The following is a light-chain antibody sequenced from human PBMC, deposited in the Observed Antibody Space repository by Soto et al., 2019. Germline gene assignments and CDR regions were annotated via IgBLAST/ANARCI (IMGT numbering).Light chain of an antibody. CDR1: QSVSRK. Sequence: EIVMTQSPATLSVSPGERATLSCRASQSVSRKLVWYQQKPGQSPRLLIYGASSRATGIPARFSGSGSGTEFTLTISSLQSEDFAVYYCQQYNNWPFITFGQGTRLEIK. CDR2: GAS. J-gene: IGKJ5*01. V-gene: IGKV3-15*01. CDR3: QQYNNWPFIT.